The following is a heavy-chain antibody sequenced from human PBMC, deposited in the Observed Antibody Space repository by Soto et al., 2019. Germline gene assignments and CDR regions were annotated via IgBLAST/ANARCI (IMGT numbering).Heavy chain of an antibody. D-gene: IGHD4-17*01. V-gene: IGHV3-64*01. CDR1: GFTFSSYA. CDR2: ISSNGGST. CDR3: ARHGDYGMNAFDI. Sequence: GGSLRLSCAASGFTFSSYAMHWVRQAPGKGLEYVSAISSNGGSTYYANSVKGRFTISRDNSKNTLYLQMGSLRAEDMAVYYCARHGDYGMNAFDIWGQGTMVTVS. J-gene: IGHJ3*02.